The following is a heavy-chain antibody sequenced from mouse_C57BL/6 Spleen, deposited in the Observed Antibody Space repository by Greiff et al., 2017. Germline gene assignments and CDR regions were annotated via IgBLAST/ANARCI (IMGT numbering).Heavy chain of an antibody. CDR1: GYTFTSYW. CDR3: ARPHYSNLYFDY. Sequence: QVQLQQPGAELVKPGASVKMSCKASGYTFTSYWITWVKQRPGQGLEWIGDIYPGSGSTNYNEKFKSKATLTVDTSSSTAYMQLSILTSEDSAVYYCARPHYSNLYFDYWGQGTTLTVSS. D-gene: IGHD2-5*01. CDR2: IYPGSGST. J-gene: IGHJ2*01. V-gene: IGHV1-55*01.